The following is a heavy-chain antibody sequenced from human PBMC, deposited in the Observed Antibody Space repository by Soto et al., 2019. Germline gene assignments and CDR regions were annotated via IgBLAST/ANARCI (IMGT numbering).Heavy chain of an antibody. CDR3: ARGSSSSPYYYYGMDV. V-gene: IGHV3-64*01. CDR1: GFTFSSYA. J-gene: IGHJ6*02. Sequence: GGSLRLSCAASGFTFSSYAMHWVRQAPGKGLAYVSAISSNGGSTYYANSVKGRFTISRDNSKNTLYLQMGSLRAEDMAVYYCARGSSSSPYYYYGMDVWGQGTTVTVSS. CDR2: ISSNGGST. D-gene: IGHD6-6*01.